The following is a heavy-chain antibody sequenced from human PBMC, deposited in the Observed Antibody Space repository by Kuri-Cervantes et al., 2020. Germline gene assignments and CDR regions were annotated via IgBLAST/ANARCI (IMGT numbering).Heavy chain of an antibody. V-gene: IGHV4-4*02. CDR2: AYQDGTT. CDR3: ARDSADLYYFDY. J-gene: IGHJ4*02. Sequence: GSLRLSCAASGFTFSSYWMTWVRQAPGKGLEWIGDAYQDGTTNYNPSLKSRVTISVDTSKNQFSLKLSSVTAADTAVYYCARDSADLYYFDYWGQGTLVTVSS. CDR1: GFTFSSYW.